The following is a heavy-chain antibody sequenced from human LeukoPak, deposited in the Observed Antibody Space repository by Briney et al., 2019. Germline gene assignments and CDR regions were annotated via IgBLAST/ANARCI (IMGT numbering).Heavy chain of an antibody. D-gene: IGHD2-2*01. V-gene: IGHV1-18*01. J-gene: IGHJ6*02. Sequence: GASVKVSCKASGYTFTSYGISWVRQAPGQGLEWMGWISAYNGNTNYAQKLQGRVTMTTDTSTSTAYMELRSLRSDDTAVYYCARVAVVPAAIPAKPWLDTSRYYYYGMDVWGQGTTVTVSS. CDR2: ISAYNGNT. CDR1: GYTFTSYG. CDR3: ARVAVVPAAIPAKPWLDTSRYYYYGMDV.